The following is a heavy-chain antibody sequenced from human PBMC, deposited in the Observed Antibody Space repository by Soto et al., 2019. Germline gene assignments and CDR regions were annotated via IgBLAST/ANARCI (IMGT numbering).Heavy chain of an antibody. CDR3: ARDRYYDILTGYYTGYYYYGMDV. V-gene: IGHV4-61*01. CDR1: GGSVSSGSYY. Sequence: PSETLSLTCTVSGGSVSSGSYYWSWIRQPPGKGLEWIGYIYYSGSTNYNPSLKSRVTISVDTSKNQFSLKLSSVTAADTAVYYCARDRYYDILTGYYTGYYYYGMDVWGQGTTVTV. J-gene: IGHJ6*02. CDR2: IYYSGST. D-gene: IGHD3-9*01.